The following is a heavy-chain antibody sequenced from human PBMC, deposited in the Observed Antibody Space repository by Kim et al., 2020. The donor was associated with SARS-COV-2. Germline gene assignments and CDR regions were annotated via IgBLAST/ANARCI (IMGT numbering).Heavy chain of an antibody. CDR3: AKDPGRGDRYNWCDP. Sequence: GGSLRLSCAASGFSFNDYAMHWVRQAPGKGLEWVARISYDESKKYYADSVKGRFTISRDTSKNTLYLQMNSLRAEDTALYYCAKDPGRGDRYNWCDPWGQGTLVTVSS. CDR1: GFSFNDYA. CDR2: ISYDESKK. J-gene: IGHJ5*02. V-gene: IGHV3-30*18. D-gene: IGHD1-26*01.